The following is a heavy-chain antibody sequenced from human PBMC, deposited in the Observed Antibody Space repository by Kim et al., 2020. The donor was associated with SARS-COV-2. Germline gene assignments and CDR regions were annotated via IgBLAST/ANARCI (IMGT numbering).Heavy chain of an antibody. CDR3: ARRDDDSSGYYFSY. Sequence: SETLSLTCTVSGGSISSYYWSWIRQPPGKGLEWIGYIYYSGSTNYNPSLKSRVTISVDTSMNQFSLKLSSVTAADTAVYYCARRDDDSSGYYFSYWGQGTLVTVSS. CDR2: IYYSGST. V-gene: IGHV4-59*08. J-gene: IGHJ4*02. CDR1: GGSISSYY. D-gene: IGHD3-22*01.